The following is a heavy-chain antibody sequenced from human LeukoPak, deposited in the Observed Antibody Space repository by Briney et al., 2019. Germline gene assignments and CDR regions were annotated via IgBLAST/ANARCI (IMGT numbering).Heavy chain of an antibody. V-gene: IGHV4-59*01. CDR3: ARSLSWSYYYYMDV. CDR2: IYYSGST. J-gene: IGHJ6*03. CDR1: GGSISSYY. Sequence: SETLSLTCTVSGGSISSYYWSWIRQPPGKGLEWIGYIYYSGSTNYNPSLKSRVTISVDTSKNQFSLKLSSVTAADTAVYYCARSLSWSYYYYMDVWGKGTTVTVSS.